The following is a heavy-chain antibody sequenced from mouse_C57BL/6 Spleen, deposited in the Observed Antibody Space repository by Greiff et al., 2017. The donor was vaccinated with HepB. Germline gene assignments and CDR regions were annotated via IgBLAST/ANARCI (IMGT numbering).Heavy chain of an antibody. CDR1: GYTFTSYW. CDR2: INPSNGGT. CDR3: ARGDYDRGALFAY. Sequence: VQLQQSGTELVKPGASVKLSCKASGYTFTSYWMHWVKQRPGQGLEWIGNINPSNGGTNYNEKFKSKATLTVDKSSSTAYMQLSSLTSEDSAVYYCARGDYDRGALFAYWGQGTLVTVSA. V-gene: IGHV1-53*01. D-gene: IGHD2-4*01. J-gene: IGHJ3*01.